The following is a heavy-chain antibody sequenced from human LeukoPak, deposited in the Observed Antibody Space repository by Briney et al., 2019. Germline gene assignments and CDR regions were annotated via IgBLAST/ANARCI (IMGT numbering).Heavy chain of an antibody. J-gene: IGHJ4*02. CDR1: EFAFSTYN. CDR2: ISTGSSTT. CDR3: ARVAAGYHVNYFDY. Sequence: GGSLRLSCAASEFAFSTYNMNWVRQAPGKGLEWVSYISTGSSTTYYADSVKGRFTISRDNVENSLYLQMNSLRDEDTAVYYCARVAAGYHVNYFDYWGQGTLVTVSS. V-gene: IGHV3-48*02. D-gene: IGHD6-13*01.